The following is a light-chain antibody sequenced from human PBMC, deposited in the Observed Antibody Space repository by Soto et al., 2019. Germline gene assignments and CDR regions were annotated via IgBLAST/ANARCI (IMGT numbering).Light chain of an antibody. CDR1: SSDVGAYKY. V-gene: IGLV2-8*01. J-gene: IGLJ3*02. Sequence: QSVLTQPPSASGSPGQSVTISCTGTSSDVGAYKYVSWYQQYPGKAPKLMIYEVTKRPSGVPDRFSGSKSGNTASLTVSGLNAEDEADYYCTSYVGNDIWMFGGGTKVTVL. CDR3: TSYVGNDIWM. CDR2: EVT.